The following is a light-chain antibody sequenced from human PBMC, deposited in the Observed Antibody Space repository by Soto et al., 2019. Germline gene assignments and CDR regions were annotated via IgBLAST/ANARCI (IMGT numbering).Light chain of an antibody. CDR2: AAS. Sequence: EIVLTQSPGTLSLSPGEGATLSCRASQSVSSNFLAWYQQKPGQAPRLLIYAASSRATGISDRFSGSGSETDFTFTIRRLEPEDFAVYYCQQYGSSPFTVGPGTKVDLK. CDR1: QSVSSNF. J-gene: IGKJ3*01. CDR3: QQYGSSPFT. V-gene: IGKV3-20*01.